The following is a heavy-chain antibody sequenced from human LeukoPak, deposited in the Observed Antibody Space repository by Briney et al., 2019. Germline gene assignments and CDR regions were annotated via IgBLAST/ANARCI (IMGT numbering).Heavy chain of an antibody. CDR2: IYYSGST. V-gene: IGHV4-39*01. Sequence: SETLSLTCTVSGGSISSSSYYWGWIRQPPGKGLEWIGSIYYSGSTYYNPSLKSRVTVSVDTSKNQFSLKLISVTAADTAVYFCARRSYYDNSGYYYSAFDIWGQGTMVTVSS. CDR3: ARRSYYDNSGYYYSAFDI. CDR1: GGSISSSSYY. J-gene: IGHJ3*02. D-gene: IGHD3-22*01.